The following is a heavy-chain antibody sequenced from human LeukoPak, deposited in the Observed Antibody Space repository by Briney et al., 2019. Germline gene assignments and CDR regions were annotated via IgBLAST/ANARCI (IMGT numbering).Heavy chain of an antibody. CDR1: GGTFSGYA. Sequence: VASVKVSCKASGGTFSGYAISWVRQAPGQGLEWMGGIIPIFGTANYAQKFQGRVTITTDESTSTAYMELSSLRSEDTAVYYCARGSSGYKPYYFDYWGQGTLVTVSS. J-gene: IGHJ4*02. CDR3: ARGSSGYKPYYFDY. CDR2: IIPIFGTA. V-gene: IGHV1-69*05. D-gene: IGHD3-22*01.